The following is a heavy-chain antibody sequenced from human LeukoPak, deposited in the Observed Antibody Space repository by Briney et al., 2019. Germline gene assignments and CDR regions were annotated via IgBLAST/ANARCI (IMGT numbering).Heavy chain of an antibody. CDR3: ARSGTRYSSGWYGAYYYYGMGV. CDR2: ISSSGSTI. D-gene: IGHD6-19*01. CDR1: GFTFSSYE. V-gene: IGHV3-48*03. Sequence: GGSLRLSCAASGFTFSSYEMNWVRQAPGKGLEWVSYISSSGSTIYYADSVKGRFTISRDNAKNSLYLQMNSLRAEDTAVYYCARSGTRYSSGWYGAYYYYGMGVWGQGTTVTVSS. J-gene: IGHJ6*02.